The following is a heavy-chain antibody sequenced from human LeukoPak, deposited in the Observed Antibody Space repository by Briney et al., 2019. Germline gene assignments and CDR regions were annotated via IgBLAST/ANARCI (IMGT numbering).Heavy chain of an antibody. CDR1: GFPFDEYA. V-gene: IGHV3-9*01. Sequence: RPGGSLRLSCAASGFPFDEYAMHWIRHAPGKGLEWVSGISYTSDTIVYVDSVKGRFTISRDNSKNSLYLQMNSLRAEDTALYYCAKDRGGSSQLGDAFDVWGHGTMVSVSS. D-gene: IGHD2-15*01. J-gene: IGHJ3*01. CDR2: ISYTSDTI. CDR3: AKDRGGSSQLGDAFDV.